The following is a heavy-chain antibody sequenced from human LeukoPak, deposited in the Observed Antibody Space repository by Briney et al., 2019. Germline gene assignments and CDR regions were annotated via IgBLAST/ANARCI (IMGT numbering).Heavy chain of an antibody. CDR1: GFTFSSYG. V-gene: IGHV3-30*03. CDR3: ARLNLLGYCTNDICPGGGVPFDY. J-gene: IGHJ4*02. Sequence: GRSLGLSCAASGFTFSSYGMHWVRQAPGKGLEWVAVISYDGSNKYYADSVKGRFTISRDNSKNTLYLQMNSLRAEDTAVYYCARLNLLGYCTNDICPGGGVPFDYWGQGTLVTVSS. D-gene: IGHD2-8*01. CDR2: ISYDGSNK.